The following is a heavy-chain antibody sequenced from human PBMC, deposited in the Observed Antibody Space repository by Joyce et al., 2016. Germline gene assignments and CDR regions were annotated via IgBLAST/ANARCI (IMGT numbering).Heavy chain of an antibody. Sequence: QVQLVESGGGVVQPGRSLRLSCAASGLTLSNDGVHWCRQAPGKGLEWVAVISDDGIYKYYADSVKGRFTISRDNSKNTVFLEMNSLRTEDTAVYYCAKILTATYSSGWFLDYWGQGTLVTVSS. J-gene: IGHJ4*02. CDR2: ISDDGIYK. V-gene: IGHV3-30*18. D-gene: IGHD6-25*01. CDR1: GLTLSNDG. CDR3: AKILTATYSSGWFLDY.